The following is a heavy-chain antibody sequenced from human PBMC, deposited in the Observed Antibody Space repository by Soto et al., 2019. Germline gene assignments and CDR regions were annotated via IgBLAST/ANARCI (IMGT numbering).Heavy chain of an antibody. J-gene: IGHJ4*02. CDR1: GGSVSSSSYY. Sequence: SQTLSLTCTVSGGSVSSSSYYWGWILQPPGKGLEWIGSMCYSGSTYYTPSLKSRVTISVDTSKNQFSLKLSSVTAADTAVYYCARRPQWLVPFDCWGQGTLVTVSS. V-gene: IGHV4-39*01. D-gene: IGHD6-19*01. CDR3: ARRPQWLVPFDC. CDR2: MCYSGST.